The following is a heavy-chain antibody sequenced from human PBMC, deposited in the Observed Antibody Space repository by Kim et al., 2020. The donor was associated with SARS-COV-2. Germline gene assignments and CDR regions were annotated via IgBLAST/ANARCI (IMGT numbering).Heavy chain of an antibody. CDR3: ARGYSSSWYSDY. CDR2: IYYSGST. Sequence: SETLSLTCTVSGGSISSSSYYWGWIRQPPGKGLEWIGSIYYSGSTYYNPSLKSRVTISVDTSKNQFSLKLSSVTAADTAVYYCARGYSSSWYSDYWGQGTLVTVSS. V-gene: IGHV4-39*07. CDR1: GGSISSSSYY. J-gene: IGHJ4*02. D-gene: IGHD6-13*01.